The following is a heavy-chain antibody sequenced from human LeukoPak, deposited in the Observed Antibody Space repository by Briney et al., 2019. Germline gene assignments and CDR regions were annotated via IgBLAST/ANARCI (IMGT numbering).Heavy chain of an antibody. V-gene: IGHV1-69*13. CDR1: GGTFGSYA. CDR3: ARDFEGEQRVWFDP. D-gene: IGHD6-25*01. J-gene: IGHJ5*02. CDR2: IIPIFGTA. Sequence: SVKVSCKASGGTFGSYAISWVRQAPGQGLEWMGGIIPIFGTANYAQKFQGRVTITADESTSTAYMELSSLRSEDTAVYYCARDFEGEQRVWFDPWGQGTLVTVSS.